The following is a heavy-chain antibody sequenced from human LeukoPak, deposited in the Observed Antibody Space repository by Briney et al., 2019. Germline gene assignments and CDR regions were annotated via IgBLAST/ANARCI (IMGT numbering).Heavy chain of an antibody. CDR1: GGSISSGGYS. Sequence: SQTLSLTCAVSGGSISSGGYSWSWIRQPPGKGLEWIGYIYHSGSTYYNPSLKSRVTISVDRSKNQFSLKLSSVTAADTAVYYCARGPLRTRIVVGLRGMDVWGQGTTVTVSS. D-gene: IGHD2-2*01. CDR3: ARGPLRTRIVVGLRGMDV. J-gene: IGHJ6*02. V-gene: IGHV4-30-2*01. CDR2: IYHSGST.